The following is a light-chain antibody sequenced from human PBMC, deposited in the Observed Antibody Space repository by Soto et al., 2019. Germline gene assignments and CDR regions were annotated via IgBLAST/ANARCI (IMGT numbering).Light chain of an antibody. CDR3: QQRSNWPAIT. V-gene: IGKV1-5*03. J-gene: IGKJ5*01. CDR2: KAS. CDR1: QSISAW. Sequence: DIQMTQSPSTLSASVGDRVSINCRASQSISAWLAWYQQKPGKAPRLLIYKASTLEIGVPSRFSGSGSGTEFTLTISSLEPEDFAVYYCQQRSNWPAITFGQGTRLEIK.